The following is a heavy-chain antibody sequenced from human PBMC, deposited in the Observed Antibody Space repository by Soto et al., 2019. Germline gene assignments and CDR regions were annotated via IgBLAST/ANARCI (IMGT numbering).Heavy chain of an antibody. CDR2: ISPDGSRT. V-gene: IGHV3-74*01. Sequence: EVQVVESGGGLVQPGGSLRLSCAASGIIFSRYWTHWARQAPGKGLVWVSRISPDGSRTSYADSVKGRFTISRDNAKNTLSLQVNSLRVDDTAVYYCAVHGDYDAFDIWGQGTMVTVSS. CDR1: GIIFSRYW. D-gene: IGHD4-17*01. CDR3: AVHGDYDAFDI. J-gene: IGHJ3*02.